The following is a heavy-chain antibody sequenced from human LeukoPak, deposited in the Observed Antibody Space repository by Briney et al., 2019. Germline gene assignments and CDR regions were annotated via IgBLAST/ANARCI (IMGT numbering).Heavy chain of an antibody. D-gene: IGHD6-25*01. CDR2: IYTSGSA. CDR1: GGSISSYY. CDR3: ARGGDPKTRSDSNWSDP. V-gene: IGHV4-4*07. Sequence: PSETLSLTCTVSGGSISSYYWSWIRQPAGKGLEWIGRIYTSGSANYNPSLKSRVTMSVDTSKNQFSLKLSSVTAADTAVYYCARGGDPKTRSDSNWSDPWGQGTLVTVSS. J-gene: IGHJ5*02.